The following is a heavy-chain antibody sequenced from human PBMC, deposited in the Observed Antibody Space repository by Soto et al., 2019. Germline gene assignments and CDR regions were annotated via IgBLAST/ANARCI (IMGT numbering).Heavy chain of an antibody. V-gene: IGHV3-30*18. Sequence: GGSVRLSCASSGFTFSSYGMHWVRQAPGEGLEWVAVISYDGSNKYYADSVKGRFIISRDNSKNTLYLQMNSLRAEDTAVYYCAKSRFVQLERYYFDYWGQGTLVTVSS. CDR3: AKSRFVQLERYYFDY. J-gene: IGHJ4*02. CDR2: ISYDGSNK. D-gene: IGHD1-1*01. CDR1: GFTFSSYG.